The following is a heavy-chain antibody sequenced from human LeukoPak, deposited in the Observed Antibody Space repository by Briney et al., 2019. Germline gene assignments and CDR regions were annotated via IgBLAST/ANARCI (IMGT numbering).Heavy chain of an antibody. CDR3: GRAFPPLRTSSAGDL. D-gene: IGHD3-16*01. Sequence: GGSLRLSCSASGFSFSDYDMNWVRQAPGKGLEWVSAISGRSSHIYYGESVKGRFTISRDNDKNSLYLQMDSLGVEDTAVYYCGRAFPPLRTSSAGDLWGQGTLVIVSS. CDR1: GFSFSDYD. V-gene: IGHV3-21*01. J-gene: IGHJ1*01. CDR2: ISGRSSHI.